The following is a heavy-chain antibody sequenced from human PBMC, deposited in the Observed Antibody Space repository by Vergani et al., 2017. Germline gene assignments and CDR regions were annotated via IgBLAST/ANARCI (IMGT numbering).Heavy chain of an antibody. J-gene: IGHJ6*03. CDR2: ISGSGGST. V-gene: IGHV3-23*01. D-gene: IGHD3-3*01. CDR1: GFTFSSSA. CDR3: AKRGDFWSPGYMDV. Sequence: EVQLLESGGGLVQPGGSLRLSCAASGFTFSSSALIWVRQAPGKGLEWVLAISGSGGSTYYADSVKGRFTISRDNSKNTLYLQMNSLRAEDTAVYYCAKRGDFWSPGYMDVWGKGTTVTVSS.